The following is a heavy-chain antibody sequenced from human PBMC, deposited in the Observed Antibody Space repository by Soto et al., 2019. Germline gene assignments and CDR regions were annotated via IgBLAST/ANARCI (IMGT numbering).Heavy chain of an antibody. CDR2: ISYDGSNK. Sequence: GGSLRLSCAASGFTFSSYGMHWVRQAPGKGLEWVAVISYDGSNKYYADSVKGRFTISRDNSKNTLYLQMNSLRAEDTAVYYCAKDKGGSYVRLLPWFDPWGQGTLVTVSS. V-gene: IGHV3-30*18. CDR3: AKDKGGSYVRLLPWFDP. D-gene: IGHD1-26*01. CDR1: GFTFSSYG. J-gene: IGHJ5*02.